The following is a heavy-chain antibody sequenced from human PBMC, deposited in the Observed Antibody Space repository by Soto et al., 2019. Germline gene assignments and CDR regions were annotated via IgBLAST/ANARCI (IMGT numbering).Heavy chain of an antibody. CDR3: ARYWGSGTYFFDY. D-gene: IGHD3-16*01. Sequence: QLQLQESGSGLVKPSQTLSLTCAVSGGSVSSGGYSWSWIRQPPEKGLEWIGYIYDSGSTYYNPSLKSRVTISLDRHKNQFSLKLSSVTAADTAVYFCARYWGSGTYFFDYWGQGILVTVSS. J-gene: IGHJ4*02. CDR2: IYDSGST. CDR1: GGSVSSGGYS. V-gene: IGHV4-30-2*01.